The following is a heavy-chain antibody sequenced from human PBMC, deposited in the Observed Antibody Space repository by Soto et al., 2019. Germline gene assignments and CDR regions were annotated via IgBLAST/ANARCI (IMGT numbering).Heavy chain of an antibody. D-gene: IGHD1-1*01. V-gene: IGHV3-23*01. CDR1: GFTFNSYV. CDR2: ISNSGGST. CDR3: ANGGTGAGHYYYSMDV. J-gene: IGHJ6*03. Sequence: EVQLLESGGGLVQPGGSLRLSCAASGFTFNSYVMSWDRQAPGKGLEWVSSISNSGGSTYYADSVKGRFTISRDNSKNTMYLQVNSLRAEDTAVYHCANGGTGAGHYYYSMDVWGKGTTVTVS.